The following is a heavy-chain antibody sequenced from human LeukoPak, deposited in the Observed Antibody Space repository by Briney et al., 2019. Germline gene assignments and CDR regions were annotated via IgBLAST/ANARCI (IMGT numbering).Heavy chain of an antibody. CDR2: INHSGST. CDR3: ASGDGLDY. V-gene: IGHV4-34*01. D-gene: IGHD2-8*01. Sequence: PSETLSLTCAVYGESFSGYYWSWIRQPPGKGLEWIGEINHSGSTNYNPSLKSRVTISVDTSNNQFSLKLSSVTAADTAVYYCASGDGLDYWGQGTLVTVSS. J-gene: IGHJ4*02. CDR1: GESFSGYY.